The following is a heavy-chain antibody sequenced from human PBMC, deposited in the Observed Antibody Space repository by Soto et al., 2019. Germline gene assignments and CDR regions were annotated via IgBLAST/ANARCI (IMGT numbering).Heavy chain of an antibody. Sequence: SETLSLTCAVYGGSFSGYYWSWIRQPPGKGLEWIGEINHSGSTNYNPSLKSRVTISVDTSKNQFSLKLSSVTAADTAVYYCARGYCSSTSCRNWFASWGQGSLVTVSS. CDR2: INHSGST. CDR3: ARGYCSSTSCRNWFAS. J-gene: IGHJ5*01. V-gene: IGHV4-34*01. D-gene: IGHD2-2*01. CDR1: GGSFSGYY.